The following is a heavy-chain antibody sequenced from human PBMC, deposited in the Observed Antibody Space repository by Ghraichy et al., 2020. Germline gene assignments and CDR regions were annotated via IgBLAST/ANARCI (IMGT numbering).Heavy chain of an antibody. V-gene: IGHV1-18*01. CDR1: GYTFTSYG. Sequence: ASVKVSCKASGYTFTSYGISWVRQAPGQGLEWMGWISAYNGNTNYAQKLQGRVTMTTDTSTSTAYMELRSPRSDDTAVYYCAREGRTRWHYYGMDVWGQGTTVTVSS. D-gene: IGHD4-23*01. J-gene: IGHJ6*02. CDR2: ISAYNGNT. CDR3: AREGRTRWHYYGMDV.